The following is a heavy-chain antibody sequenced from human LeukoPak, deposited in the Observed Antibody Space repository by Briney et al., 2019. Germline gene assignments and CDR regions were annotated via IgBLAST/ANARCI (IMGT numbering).Heavy chain of an antibody. D-gene: IGHD3-10*01. J-gene: IGHJ2*01. CDR3: VKSGNTAGIYWYFDL. CDR1: GYTLSQYG. Sequence: PGGSLRLSCEASGYTLSQYGLHWVRQAPGKGLEWVAFIPSEGSGRFHAASVKDRFSISKDDSKHTLYLQMNSLRAEDTALYCCVKSGNTAGIYWYFDLWGRGTLVTVSS. CDR2: IPSEGSGR. V-gene: IGHV3-30*02.